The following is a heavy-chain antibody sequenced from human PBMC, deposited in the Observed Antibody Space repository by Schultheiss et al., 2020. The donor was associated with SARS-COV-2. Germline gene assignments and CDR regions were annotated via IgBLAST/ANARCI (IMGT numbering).Heavy chain of an antibody. D-gene: IGHD3-22*01. CDR2: IDNDGSNV. Sequence: GGSLRLSCAASGFTFSKYWMHWVRQPQGKGLMWISRIDNDGSNVNYADSVKGRFTISRDNAKNSLYLQMNSLRAEDTAVYYCARTVGYDSSGYPHWGQGTLVTVSS. CDR1: GFTFSKYW. J-gene: IGHJ4*02. V-gene: IGHV3-74*01. CDR3: ARTVGYDSSGYPH.